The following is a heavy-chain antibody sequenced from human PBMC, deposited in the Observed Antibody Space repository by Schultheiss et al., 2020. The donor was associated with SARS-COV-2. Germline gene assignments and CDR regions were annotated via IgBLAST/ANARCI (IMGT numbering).Heavy chain of an antibody. V-gene: IGHV4-34*01. J-gene: IGHJ5*02. Sequence: SQTLSFTCAVSDGSFSDYYWTWIRQPPGKGLEWIGEIDHSGGTNYNPSLKSRVTISVDTSKNQFSLKLSSVTAADTAVYYCARYTAMAINWFDPWGQGTLVTVSS. CDR1: DGSFSDYY. CDR3: ARYTAMAINWFDP. D-gene: IGHD5-18*01. CDR2: IDHSGGT.